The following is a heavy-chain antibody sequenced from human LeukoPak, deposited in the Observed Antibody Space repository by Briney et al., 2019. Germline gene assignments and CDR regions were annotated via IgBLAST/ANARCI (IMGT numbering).Heavy chain of an antibody. J-gene: IGHJ1*01. CDR3: ARVHVLRSSSRSFQH. CDR2: INPSSGRT. D-gene: IGHD6-13*01. Sequence: GASVKVSCRASRHTFTPYVINWVREAPGQGLEWVGWINPSSGRTNSAQKFQGRVTMTRDTSISTAYMELSSLRSDDTAVYYCARVHVLRSSSRSFQHWGQGTLVSVAS. CDR1: RHTFTPYV. V-gene: IGHV1-2*02.